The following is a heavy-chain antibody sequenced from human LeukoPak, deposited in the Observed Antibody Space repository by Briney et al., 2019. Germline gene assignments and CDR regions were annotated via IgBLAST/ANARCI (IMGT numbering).Heavy chain of an antibody. CDR3: ARSYGGNYFDY. CDR2: IRYDGINK. J-gene: IGHJ4*02. D-gene: IGHD4-23*01. Sequence: GGSLRLSCAASGFNFSSFGMHWVRQAPGKGLEWVTFIRYDGINKYYADSVKGRFTISRDSSGNTMYLQINSLRPEDTAVYYCARSYGGNYFDYRGQGTLVTVSS. CDR1: GFNFSSFG. V-gene: IGHV3-30*02.